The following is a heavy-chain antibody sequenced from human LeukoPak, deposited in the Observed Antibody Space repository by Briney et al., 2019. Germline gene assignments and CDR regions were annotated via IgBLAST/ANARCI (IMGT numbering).Heavy chain of an antibody. V-gene: IGHV3-30-3*01. CDR3: AREDDAFDI. J-gene: IGHJ3*02. Sequence: PGGSLRLSCAASGFTFSTYAMHWVRQAPGKGLEWVAVISYDGSNKYYADSVKGRFTISRDNSKITLYLQMNSRRAEDTAVYYWAREDDAFDIWGQGTMVTVSS. CDR1: GFTFSTYA. CDR2: ISYDGSNK.